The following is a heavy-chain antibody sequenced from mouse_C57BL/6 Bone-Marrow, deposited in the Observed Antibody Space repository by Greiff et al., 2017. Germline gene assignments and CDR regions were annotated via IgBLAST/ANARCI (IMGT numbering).Heavy chain of an antibody. Sequence: EVQRVESGGGLVQPGGSLSLSCAASGFTFTDYYMSWVRQPPGKALEWLGFIRNKANGYTTEYSASVKGRFTISRDNSQSILYLQMNALRAEDSATYYCARYSGNYYAMDYWGQGTSVTVSS. CDR1: GFTFTDYY. V-gene: IGHV7-3*01. CDR3: ARYSGNYYAMDY. J-gene: IGHJ4*01. CDR2: IRNKANGYTT.